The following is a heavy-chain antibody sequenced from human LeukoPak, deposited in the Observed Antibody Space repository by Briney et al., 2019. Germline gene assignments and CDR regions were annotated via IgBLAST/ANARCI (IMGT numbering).Heavy chain of an antibody. CDR2: IYYSGST. CDR3: ARDGYDFWSGPNWFDP. CDR1: GGSISSGDCY. V-gene: IGHV4-30-4*08. D-gene: IGHD3-3*01. Sequence: PSETLSLTCTVSGGSISSGDCYWSWIRQPPGKGLEWIGYIYYSGSTYYNPSLKSRVTISVDTSKNQFSLKLSSVTAADTAVYYCARDGYDFWSGPNWFDPWGQRTLVTVSS. J-gene: IGHJ5*02.